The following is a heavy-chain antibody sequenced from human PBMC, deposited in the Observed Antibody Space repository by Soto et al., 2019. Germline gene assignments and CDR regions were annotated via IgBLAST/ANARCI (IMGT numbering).Heavy chain of an antibody. D-gene: IGHD5-18*01. CDR2: MNPNSGNT. J-gene: IGHJ6*02. CDR3: ARGELAMVTLGFSLYYYNGMDV. CDR1: GYTFTSYD. V-gene: IGHV1-8*01. Sequence: QVQLVQSGAEVKKPGASVKVSCKASGYTFTSYDINWVRQATGQGLEWMGWMNPNSGNTGYAQKFQGRVTMTRNTSISTAYMELSSLRSEDTAVYYCARGELAMVTLGFSLYYYNGMDVWGQGTTVTVSS.